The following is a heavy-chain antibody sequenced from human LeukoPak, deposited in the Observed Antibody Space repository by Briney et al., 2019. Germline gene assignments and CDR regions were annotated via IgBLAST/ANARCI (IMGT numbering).Heavy chain of an antibody. D-gene: IGHD5-24*01. CDR2: INHSGTT. CDR3: ARAVEMATIYDY. V-gene: IGHV4-34*01. Sequence: SETLSLTCAVYGGSFSGYYWSWIRQPPGKGLEWIGEINHSGTTNFNPSLKSRVTISVDTSKNQFSLKLSSVTAADTAVYYCARAVEMATIYDYWGQGTLVTVSS. CDR1: GGSFSGYY. J-gene: IGHJ4*02.